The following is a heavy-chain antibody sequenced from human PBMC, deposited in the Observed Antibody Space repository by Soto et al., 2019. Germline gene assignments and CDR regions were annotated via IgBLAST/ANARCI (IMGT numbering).Heavy chain of an antibody. CDR2: IGTAGDT. V-gene: IGHV3-13*01. CDR3: ARAYRPGIAVADGDAFDI. J-gene: IGHJ3*02. Sequence: GGSLRLSCAASGFTFSSYDMHWVRQATGEGLEWVSAIGTAGDTYYPGSVKGRFTISRENAKNSLYLQMNSLRAGDTAVYYCARAYRPGIAVADGDAFDIWGQGTMVTVSS. D-gene: IGHD6-19*01. CDR1: GFTFSSYD.